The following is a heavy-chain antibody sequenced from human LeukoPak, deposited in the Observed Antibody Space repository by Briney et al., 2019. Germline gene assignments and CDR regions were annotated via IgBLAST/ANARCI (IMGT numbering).Heavy chain of an antibody. CDR3: ARSNPNRNALDL. J-gene: IGHJ3*01. Sequence: PGGSLRLSCAASGFTLNSYLMSWVRQAPGGGLEWVANINKDGSEENYSDSVKGRFTVSRDNAKNSLNLQMNSLRGEDTAVYYCARSNPNRNALDLWGQGTMVTISS. V-gene: IGHV3-7*01. CDR2: INKDGSEE. D-gene: IGHD1-14*01. CDR1: GFTLNSYL.